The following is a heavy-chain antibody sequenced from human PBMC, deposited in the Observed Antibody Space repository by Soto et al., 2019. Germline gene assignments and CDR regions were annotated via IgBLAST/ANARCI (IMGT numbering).Heavy chain of an antibody. CDR2: IYYSGST. CDR3: ARLPRSIAARAGSRGWFDP. Sequence: QLQLQESGPGLVKPSETLSLTCTVSGGSISSSSYYWGWIRQPPGKGLEWIGSIYYSGSTYYNPSLKSRVTISVDTSKNQFSLKLSSVTAADTAVYYCARLPRSIAARAGSRGWFDPWGQGTLVTVSS. V-gene: IGHV4-39*01. J-gene: IGHJ5*02. D-gene: IGHD6-6*01. CDR1: GGSISSSSYY.